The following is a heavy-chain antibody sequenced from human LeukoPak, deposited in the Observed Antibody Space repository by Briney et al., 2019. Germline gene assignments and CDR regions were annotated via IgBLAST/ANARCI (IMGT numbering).Heavy chain of an antibody. V-gene: IGHV3-9*01. CDR2: ISWNSGSI. CDR3: ARGGYYFDY. J-gene: IGHJ4*02. Sequence: GRSLRLSCAASGFTFDDYAMHWVRQAPGKGLEWVSGISWNSGSIGYADSVKSRFTISRDNAKNSLYLQVNSLRAEDTAVYYCARGGYYFDYWGQGTLVTVSS. D-gene: IGHD3-10*01. CDR1: GFTFDDYA.